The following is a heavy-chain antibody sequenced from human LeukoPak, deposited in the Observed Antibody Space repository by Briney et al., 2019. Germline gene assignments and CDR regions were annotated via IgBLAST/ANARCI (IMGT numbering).Heavy chain of an antibody. Sequence: PSETLSLTCTVSGGSISSSSYYWGWIRQPPGKGLEWIGSIYHSGSTYYNPSLKSRVTISADTSKNQLSLKLSSVTAADTAVYYCAWRIVVVPAAVDYWGQGTLVTVSS. D-gene: IGHD2-2*01. CDR3: AWRIVVVPAAVDY. CDR1: GGSISSSSYY. CDR2: IYHSGST. J-gene: IGHJ4*02. V-gene: IGHV4-39*07.